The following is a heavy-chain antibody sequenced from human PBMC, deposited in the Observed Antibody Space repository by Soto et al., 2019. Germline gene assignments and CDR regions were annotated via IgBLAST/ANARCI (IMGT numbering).Heavy chain of an antibody. V-gene: IGHV1-18*01. CDR2: INAYNGNT. J-gene: IGHJ5*02. Sequence: QVQLVQSGAEVKKPGASVKVSCKASGYTFTSYGITWVRQAPGQGLEWMGWINAYNGNTNYAQKLQGRVTMTTDTSTSTAYVELTSLRSDEAAVYYGPGVLPPFDPGSQGTVVTASS. CDR3: PGVLPPFDP. CDR1: GYTFTSYG.